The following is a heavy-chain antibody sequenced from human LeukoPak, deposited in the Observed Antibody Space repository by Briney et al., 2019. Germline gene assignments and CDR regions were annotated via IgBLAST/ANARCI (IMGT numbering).Heavy chain of an antibody. J-gene: IGHJ4*02. D-gene: IGHD6-6*01. Sequence: ASVKVSCKASGYTFTGYYMHWVRQAPGQGLEWMGWINPNSGGTNYAQKFQGRVTMTRDTSISIAYMELSRLRSDDTAVYYCARVRTQLDFGFDYWGQGTLVTVSS. CDR3: ARVRTQLDFGFDY. V-gene: IGHV1-2*02. CDR2: INPNSGGT. CDR1: GYTFTGYY.